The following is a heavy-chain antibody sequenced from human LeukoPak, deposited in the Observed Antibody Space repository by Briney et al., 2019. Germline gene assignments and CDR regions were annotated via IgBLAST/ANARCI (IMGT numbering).Heavy chain of an antibody. V-gene: IGHV4-39*01. CDR1: GGSISSSSYY. CDR2: IYYSGST. Sequence: SETLSLTCTVSGGSISSSSYYWGWIRQPPGKGLEWIGSIYYSGSTYYNPSLKSRVTISVDTSKNQFSLKLSSVTAADTAVYYCACPRPVCSGGSCYLNWFDPWGQGTLVTVSS. J-gene: IGHJ5*02. CDR3: ACPRPVCSGGSCYLNWFDP. D-gene: IGHD2-15*01.